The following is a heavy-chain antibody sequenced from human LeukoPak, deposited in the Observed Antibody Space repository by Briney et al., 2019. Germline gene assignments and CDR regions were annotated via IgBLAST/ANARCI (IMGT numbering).Heavy chain of an antibody. CDR1: GGSISSSSYY. CDR3: ARGRYPGSNSGIGY. J-gene: IGHJ4*02. Sequence: SETLSLTCTVSGGSISSSSYYWSWIRQPPGKGLEWIGYIYYSGSTNYNPSLKSRVTISVDTSKNQFSLKLSSMTAADTAVYYCARGRYPGSNSGIGYWGQGTLVTVSS. CDR2: IYYSGST. V-gene: IGHV4-61*01. D-gene: IGHD4-23*01.